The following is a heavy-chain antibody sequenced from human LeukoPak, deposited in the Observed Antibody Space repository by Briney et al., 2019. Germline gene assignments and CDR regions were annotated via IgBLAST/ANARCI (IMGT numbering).Heavy chain of an antibody. CDR2: INPSGGST. Sequence: ASVKVSCKASGYTFTSYYIHWVRQAPGQGLEWMGIINPSGGSTSYAPKFQGRVTMTRDTSTSTVYMELSSLRSEDTAVYYCAREGITMVRGGGAFDIWGQGTMVTVSS. J-gene: IGHJ3*02. D-gene: IGHD3-10*01. CDR1: GYTFTSYY. CDR3: AREGITMVRGGGAFDI. V-gene: IGHV1-46*03.